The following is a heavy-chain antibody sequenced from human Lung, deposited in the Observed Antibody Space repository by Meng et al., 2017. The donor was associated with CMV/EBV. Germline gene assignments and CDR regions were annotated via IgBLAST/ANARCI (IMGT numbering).Heavy chain of an antibody. CDR2: IWYDGSNK. CDR1: GFTFSSYG. V-gene: IGHV3-33*01. D-gene: IGHD3-3*01. CDR3: ARTVVDFRSGYLGGPDY. Sequence: GESLKISCAASGFTFSSYGMHWVRQAPGKGLEWVAVIWYDGSNKYYADSVKGRFTISRDNSKNTLYLQMNSLRAEDTAVYYCARTVVDFRSGYLGGPDYWGQGTMVTVSS. J-gene: IGHJ4*02.